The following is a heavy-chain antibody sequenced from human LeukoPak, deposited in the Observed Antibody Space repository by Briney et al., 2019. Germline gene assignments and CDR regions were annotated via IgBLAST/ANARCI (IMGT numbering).Heavy chain of an antibody. D-gene: IGHD6-13*01. J-gene: IGHJ4*02. CDR1: GFTFSSYG. CDR3: AKDVRGSTSWYGLDY. Sequence: GGTLRLSCAASGFTFSSYGMSWVRQAPGKGLEWVSAISGSGGSTYYADSVKGRFTISRDNSKNTLYLQMNSLRAEDTALYYCAKDVRGSTSWYGLDYWGQGTLVTVSS. V-gene: IGHV3-23*01. CDR2: ISGSGGST.